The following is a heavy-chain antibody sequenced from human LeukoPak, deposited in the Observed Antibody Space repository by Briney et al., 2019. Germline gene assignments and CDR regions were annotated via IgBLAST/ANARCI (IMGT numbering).Heavy chain of an antibody. CDR1: GYTFANYD. D-gene: IGHD3-22*01. V-gene: IGHV1-8*01. CDR3: ARGFSAYDGTDYAFSYY. Sequence: ASVKVSCKASGYTFANYDITWVRQATGQGLEWMGWMNPNSGDTGYVQKFQGRVSMTRDTSKSTAYMELSSLRSEDTAVYYCARGFSAYDGTDYAFSYYWGQGTLVTVSS. J-gene: IGHJ4*02. CDR2: MNPNSGDT.